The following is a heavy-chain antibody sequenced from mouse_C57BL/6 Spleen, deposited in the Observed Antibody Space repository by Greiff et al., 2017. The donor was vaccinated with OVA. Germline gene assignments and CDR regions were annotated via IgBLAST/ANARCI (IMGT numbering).Heavy chain of an antibody. CDR1: GYTFTDYY. V-gene: IGHV1-26*01. CDR2: INPNNGGT. CDR3: ARGDSSGYDYAMDY. D-gene: IGHD3-2*02. Sequence: VQLQQSGPELVKPGASVKISCKASGYTFTDYYMNWVKQSHGKSLEWIGDINPNNGGTSYNQKFKGKATLTVDKSSSTAYMELRSLTSEDSAVYYCARGDSSGYDYAMDYWGQGTSVTVSS. J-gene: IGHJ4*01.